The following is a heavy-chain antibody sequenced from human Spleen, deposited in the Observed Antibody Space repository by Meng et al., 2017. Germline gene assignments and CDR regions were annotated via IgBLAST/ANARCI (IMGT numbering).Heavy chain of an antibody. CDR1: GGIFSNYV. J-gene: IGHJ4*02. CDR3: ARDEDISAAGKLFGDY. V-gene: IGHV1-69*05. Sequence: SVKVSCKALGGIFSNYVIGWVRQAPGQGLEWMGGINAVFGTTNYAQKFQGRVTITTDESTSTVYMELTRLTSEDTAMYYCARDEDISAAGKLFGDYWGQGTLVTVSS. CDR2: INAVFGTT. D-gene: IGHD6-13*01.